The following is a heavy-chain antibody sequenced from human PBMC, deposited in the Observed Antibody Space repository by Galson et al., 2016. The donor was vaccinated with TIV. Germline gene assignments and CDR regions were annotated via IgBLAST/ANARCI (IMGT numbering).Heavy chain of an antibody. D-gene: IGHD3-22*01. CDR2: SDWDDDI. V-gene: IGHV2-70*11. J-gene: IGHJ4*02. CDR3: ARTSYYYDSSGYYEGILYFDY. Sequence: PALVKPTQTLTLTCSFSGFSLGTSGMCVSWMRQPPGKALEWLARSDWDDDIYYSPFRQTRHTISKDTSKNQVVLTMTNLDPVDTATYYSARTSYYYDSSGYYEGILYFDYWGQGSRVTVSS. CDR1: GFSLGTSGMC.